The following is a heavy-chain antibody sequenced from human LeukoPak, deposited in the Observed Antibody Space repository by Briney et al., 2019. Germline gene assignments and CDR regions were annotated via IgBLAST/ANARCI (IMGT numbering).Heavy chain of an antibody. CDR3: ARRGVVIRVILVGFHKEAFYFDS. D-gene: IGHD3-22*01. CDR2: ITSSSSAI. Sequence: GGSLRLSCAASGFTFSTYSMNWVRQAPGKGLEWISYITSSSSAIYYTDSVKGRFTVSRDNAKNSLYLQMNSLRAEDTAVYFCARRGVVIRVILVGFHKEAFYFDSWGQGALVTVSS. CDR1: GFTFSTYS. V-gene: IGHV3-48*04. J-gene: IGHJ4*02.